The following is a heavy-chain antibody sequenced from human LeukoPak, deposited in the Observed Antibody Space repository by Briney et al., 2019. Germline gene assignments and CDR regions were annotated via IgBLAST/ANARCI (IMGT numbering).Heavy chain of an antibody. CDR1: GGSFSGYY. V-gene: IGHV4-34*01. CDR2: INHSGST. Sequence: SETLSLTCAVYGGSFSGYYWSWIRQPPGKGLEWIGEINHSGSTNYNPSLKSRVTISVDTSKNQFSLKPSSVTAADTAVYYCARQISTYWFDPWGQGILVTVSS. J-gene: IGHJ5*02. D-gene: IGHD3-3*01. CDR3: ARQISTYWFDP.